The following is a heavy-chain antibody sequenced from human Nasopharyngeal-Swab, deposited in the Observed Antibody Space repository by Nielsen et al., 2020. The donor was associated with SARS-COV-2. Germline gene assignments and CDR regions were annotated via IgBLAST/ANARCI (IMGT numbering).Heavy chain of an antibody. J-gene: IGHJ4*02. CDR1: GGSISSGSYY. D-gene: IGHD5-18*01. Sequence: SETLSLTCTVSGGSISSGSYYWSWIRQPAGKGLVWIGRIYTSGSTNYNPSLKSRVTISVDTSKNQFSLKLSSVTAADTAVYYCARSYGYSYGYFDYWGQGTLVTVSS. CDR2: IYTSGST. V-gene: IGHV4-61*02. CDR3: ARSYGYSYGYFDY.